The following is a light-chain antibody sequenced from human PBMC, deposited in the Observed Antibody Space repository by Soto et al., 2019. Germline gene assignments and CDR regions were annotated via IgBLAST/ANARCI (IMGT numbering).Light chain of an antibody. Sequence: QPVLTQSSSASASLGSSVKLTCTLSSGHSSYIIAWHQQQPGKAPRYLMKLEGSGSYNKGSGVPDRFSGSSSGADRYLTISNLQSEVETDYSSATWDSLSFYVFGTGTKVTAL. CDR1: SGHSSYI. CDR3: ATWDSLSFYV. V-gene: IGLV4-60*03. J-gene: IGLJ1*01. CDR2: LEGSGSY.